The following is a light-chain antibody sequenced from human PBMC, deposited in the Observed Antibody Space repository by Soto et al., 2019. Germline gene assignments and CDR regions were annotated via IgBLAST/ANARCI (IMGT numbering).Light chain of an antibody. J-gene: IGLJ1*01. CDR2: EVS. CDR1: SSDVGGYNY. V-gene: IGLV2-8*01. CDR3: NSYAGSNNV. Sequence: QSVLTQPPSASGSPGQSVTISCTGTSSDVGGYNYVSWYQQHPGKAPKLMIYEVSQRPSGVPDRFSGSKSGNTASLTVSGLLAEDEADYYCNSYAGSNNVFGTGTKVTVL.